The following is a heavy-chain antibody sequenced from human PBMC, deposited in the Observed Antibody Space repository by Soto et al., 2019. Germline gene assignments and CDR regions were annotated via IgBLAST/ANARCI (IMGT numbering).Heavy chain of an antibody. V-gene: IGHV4-39*01. CDR3: ASIRITIFGVVSEYYYGMDV. Sequence: SETLSLTSTVSGGSMSSSSYYWDWIRQPPGKGLELIGSIYYSGSTYYNPSLKSRVTISVDTSKNQFSLNLNSVTAADTAVYYCASIRITIFGVVSEYYYGMDVWGQGTTVT. J-gene: IGHJ6*02. D-gene: IGHD3-3*01. CDR1: GGSMSSSSYY. CDR2: IYYSGST.